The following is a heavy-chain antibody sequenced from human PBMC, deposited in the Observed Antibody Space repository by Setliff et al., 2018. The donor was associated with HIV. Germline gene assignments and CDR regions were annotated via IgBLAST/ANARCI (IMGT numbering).Heavy chain of an antibody. Sequence: GSLRLSCAASGFTFSSYAMSWVRQAPGKGLEWVSAISGSGGSTYYADSVKGRFTISRDNSKNTLYLQMNSLRAEDTAVCYCAKADYGDYTGDYGLYYFDYWGQGTLVTVSS. CDR3: AKADYGDYTGDYGLYYFDY. CDR2: ISGSGGST. D-gene: IGHD4-17*01. V-gene: IGHV3-23*01. CDR1: GFTFSSYA. J-gene: IGHJ4*02.